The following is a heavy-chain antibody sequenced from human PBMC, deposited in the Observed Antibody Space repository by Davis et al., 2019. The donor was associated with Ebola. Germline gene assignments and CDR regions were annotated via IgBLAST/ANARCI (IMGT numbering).Heavy chain of an antibody. J-gene: IGHJ6*02. D-gene: IGHD4-17*01. CDR1: GYTFTSYY. CDR3: ARDGHLTTVTTSYYYGMDV. Sequence: AASVKVSCKASGYTFTSYYMHWVRQAPGQGLEWMGIINPSGDYTSYAQKFQGRVTMTRNTSISTAYMELSRLRSDDTAVYYCARDGHLTTVTTSYYYGMDVWGQGTTVTVSS. CDR2: INPSGDYT. V-gene: IGHV1-46*01.